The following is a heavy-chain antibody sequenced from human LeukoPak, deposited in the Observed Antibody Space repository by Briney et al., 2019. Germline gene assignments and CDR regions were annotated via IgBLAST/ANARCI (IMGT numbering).Heavy chain of an antibody. CDR3: ARLIRRVRLYAVAGTYVGDY. D-gene: IGHD6-19*01. J-gene: IGHJ4*02. CDR1: GESFSGHY. Sequence: PSETLSLTCAVYGESFSGHYWTWIRQPPGRGLDWIGEINHSGSTTSNPSLNNRVTISVDPSKNQFSLKLSSVTAADTAVYYCARLIRRVRLYAVAGTYVGDYGGQGTLVTVSS. V-gene: IGHV4-34*01. CDR2: INHSGST.